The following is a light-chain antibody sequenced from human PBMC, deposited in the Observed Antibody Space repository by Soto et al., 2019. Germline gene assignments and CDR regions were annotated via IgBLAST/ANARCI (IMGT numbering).Light chain of an antibody. CDR2: AAS. V-gene: IGKV1-8*01. Sequence: AIRMTQSPSSFSASTGDRVTITCRASQGISSYLAWYQQKPGKAPKLLIYAASTLQSGVPSRFSGSESGTDFTLTISCLQSEDFATYYCQQYYSYPPWTFGQGTKVEIK. CDR3: QQYYSYPPWT. CDR1: QGISSY. J-gene: IGKJ1*01.